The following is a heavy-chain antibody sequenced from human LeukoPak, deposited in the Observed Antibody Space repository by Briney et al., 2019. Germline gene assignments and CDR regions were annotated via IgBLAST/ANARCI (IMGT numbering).Heavy chain of an antibody. CDR2: INSDGSST. J-gene: IGHJ1*01. Sequence: GGPLRLSCAASGFTFSSYWMHWVRQAPGKGLVWVSRINSDGSSTSYADSVKGRFTISRDNAKNTLYLQMNSLRAEDTAVYYCARVDTAMVGYFQHWGQGTLVTVSS. D-gene: IGHD5-18*01. V-gene: IGHV3-74*01. CDR3: ARVDTAMVGYFQH. CDR1: GFTFSSYW.